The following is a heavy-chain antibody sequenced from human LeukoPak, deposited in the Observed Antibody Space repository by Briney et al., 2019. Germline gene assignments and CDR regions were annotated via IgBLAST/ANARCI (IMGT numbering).Heavy chain of an antibody. Sequence: GESLKISCKGSGYSFTSYWIGWVRQMPGKGLEWMGIIYPGDSHTRYSPSFQGQVTISADKSISTAYLQWGSLKASDSAMYYCARHEDTAMVEDYWGQGTLVTVSS. CDR1: GYSFTSYW. J-gene: IGHJ4*02. V-gene: IGHV5-51*01. D-gene: IGHD5-18*01. CDR3: ARHEDTAMVEDY. CDR2: IYPGDSHT.